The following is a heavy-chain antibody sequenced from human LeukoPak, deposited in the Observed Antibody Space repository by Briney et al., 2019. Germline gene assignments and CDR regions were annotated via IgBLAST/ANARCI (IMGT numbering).Heavy chain of an antibody. CDR2: INPHSGGT. CDR3: ARDQAADGPTTDRSIFAVAVDYGMDV. Sequence: ASVRVSCKASGYTFSAYYIHWVRRAPGQGLEWMGWINPHSGGTNYAQKFQGRVTVTRDTSVDSAYMELNSLTSGDTAVYYCARDQAADGPTTDRSIFAVAVDYGMDVWGQGTTVTVSS. CDR1: GYTFSAYY. V-gene: IGHV1-2*02. D-gene: IGHD3-3*01. J-gene: IGHJ6*02.